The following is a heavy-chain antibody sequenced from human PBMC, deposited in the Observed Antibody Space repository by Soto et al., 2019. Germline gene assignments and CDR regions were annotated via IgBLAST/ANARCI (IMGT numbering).Heavy chain of an antibody. V-gene: IGHV4-59*01. D-gene: IGHD3-10*01. CDR1: GGSISSYY. CDR2: IYYSGST. J-gene: IGHJ4*02. Sequence: PSETLSLTCTVSGGSISSYYWSWIRQPPGKGPEWIGYIYYSGSTNYNPSLKSRVTISVDTSKNQFSLKLSSVTAADTAVYYCARGEALLWFGELLPTHFDYWGQGTLVTVSS. CDR3: ARGEALLWFGELLPTHFDY.